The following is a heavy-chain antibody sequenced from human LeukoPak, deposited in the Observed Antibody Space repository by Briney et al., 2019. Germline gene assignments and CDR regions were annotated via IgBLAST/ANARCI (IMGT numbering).Heavy chain of an antibody. D-gene: IGHD3-10*01. CDR1: GFTFSDYY. Sequence: GGSLRLSCAASGFTFSDYYMSWIRQAPGKGLEWVSYISSSGSTIYYADSVKGRFTISRDNAKNSLYLQMNSLRAEDTAVYYCAREGRFGPRVAFDIWGQGTMVTVSS. J-gene: IGHJ3*02. V-gene: IGHV3-11*01. CDR3: AREGRFGPRVAFDI. CDR2: ISSSGSTI.